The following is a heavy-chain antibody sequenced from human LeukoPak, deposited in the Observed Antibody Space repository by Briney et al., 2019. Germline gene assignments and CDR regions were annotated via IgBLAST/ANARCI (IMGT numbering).Heavy chain of an antibody. J-gene: IGHJ4*02. CDR1: GGSFSGYY. V-gene: IGHV4-34*01. D-gene: IGHD3-22*01. CDR3: ARAPPYYYDSSGQAVFDY. Sequence: SETLSLTCAVYGGSFSGYYWSWIRQPPGKRLEWIGEINHSGSTNYNPSLKSRVTISVDTSKNQFSLKLSSVTAADTAVYYCARAPPYYYDSSGQAVFDYWGQGTLVTASS. CDR2: INHSGST.